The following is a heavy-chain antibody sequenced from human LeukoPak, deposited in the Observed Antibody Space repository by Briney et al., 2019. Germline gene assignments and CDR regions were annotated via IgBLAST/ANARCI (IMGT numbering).Heavy chain of an antibody. CDR3: ARDSASTIFGVVRGAGFDY. J-gene: IGHJ4*02. V-gene: IGHV1-18*01. Sequence: ASVKVSCKASGYTFTSYGISWVRQAPGQGLEWMGWISAYNGNTNYAQKLRGRVTMTTDTSTSTAYMELRSLRSDDTAVYYCARDSASTIFGVVRGAGFDYWGQGTLVTVSS. CDR2: ISAYNGNT. D-gene: IGHD3-3*01. CDR1: GYTFTSYG.